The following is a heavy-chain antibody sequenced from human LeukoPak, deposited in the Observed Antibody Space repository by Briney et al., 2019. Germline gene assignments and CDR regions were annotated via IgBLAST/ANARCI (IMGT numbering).Heavy chain of an antibody. CDR3: ERDHVLWFGEFYGMDV. CDR1: GYTFTGYY. V-gene: IGHV1-2*02. J-gene: IGHJ6*02. CDR2: INPNSGGT. D-gene: IGHD3-10*01. Sequence: ASVKVSCKASGYTFTGYYMHWVRQAPGQGLEWMGWINPNSGGTNYAQKFQGRVTMTRDTSISTAYMELSRLRSDDTAVYYCERDHVLWFGEFYGMDVWGQGTTVTVSS.